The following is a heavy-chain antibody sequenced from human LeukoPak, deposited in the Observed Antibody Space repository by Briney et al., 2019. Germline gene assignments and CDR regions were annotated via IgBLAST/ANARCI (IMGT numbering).Heavy chain of an antibody. J-gene: IGHJ4*02. D-gene: IGHD3-22*01. CDR1: GYTFTGYY. Sequence: ASVKVSCKASGYTFTGYYMHWVRQAPGQGLEWMGWINPNSGGTNYAQKFQGRVTMTRDTSISTAYMELSRLRSDDTAVYYCAKEGNYYDTSSYYFDYWGQGTLVTVSS. V-gene: IGHV1-2*02. CDR2: INPNSGGT. CDR3: AKEGNYYDTSSYYFDY.